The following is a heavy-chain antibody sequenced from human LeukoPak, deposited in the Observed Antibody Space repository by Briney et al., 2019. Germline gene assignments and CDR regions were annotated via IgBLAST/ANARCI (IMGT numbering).Heavy chain of an antibody. CDR3: TTDSYCSTTTCYASSNYYYGLDA. CDR1: GFTFSNAW. CDR2: IYRNADGGTS. V-gene: IGHV3-15*05. J-gene: IGHJ6*02. Sequence: GGSLRLSCAASGFTFSNAWMTWVRQAPGKGLEWVGRIYRNADGGTSDYAAPVKGRFTISRDDSKNTLYLQMNSLKTEDTAVYYCTTDSYCSTTTCYASSNYYYGLDAWGQGTSVTVSS. D-gene: IGHD2-2*01.